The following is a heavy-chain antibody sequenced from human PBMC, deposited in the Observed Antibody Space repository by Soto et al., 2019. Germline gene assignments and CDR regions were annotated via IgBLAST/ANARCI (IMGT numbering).Heavy chain of an antibody. CDR1: GFTFSSYA. D-gene: IGHD3-22*01. J-gene: IGHJ4*02. CDR3: AKDPSFTMKVVVTNEFDY. Sequence: EVQLLESGGGLVQPGGSLRLSCAASGFTFSSYAMSWVRQAPGKGLEWVSAISGSGGSTYYADSVKGRFTISRDNSKNPLYLQMNSLRAEDTAIYYCAKDPSFTMKVVVTNEFDYWGQGTLVTVSS. V-gene: IGHV3-23*01. CDR2: ISGSGGST.